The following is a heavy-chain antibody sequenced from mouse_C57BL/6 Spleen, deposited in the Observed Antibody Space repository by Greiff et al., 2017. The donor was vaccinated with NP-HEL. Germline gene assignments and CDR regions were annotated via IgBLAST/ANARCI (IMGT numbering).Heavy chain of an antibody. J-gene: IGHJ3*01. V-gene: IGHV1-61*01. CDR3: ARIDSSGYVAY. Sequence: VQLQQPGAELVRPGSSVKLSCKASGYTFTSYWMDWVKQRPGQGLEWIGNIYPSDSETHYNQKFKDKATLTVDKSSSTAYMQLSSLTSEDSAVYYCARIDSSGYVAYWGQGTLVTVSA. D-gene: IGHD3-2*02. CDR1: GYTFTSYW. CDR2: IYPSDSET.